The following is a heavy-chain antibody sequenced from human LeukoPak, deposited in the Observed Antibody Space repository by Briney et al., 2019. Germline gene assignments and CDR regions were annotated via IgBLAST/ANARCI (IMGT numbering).Heavy chain of an antibody. CDR2: IYYSGSS. V-gene: IGHV4-39*01. J-gene: IGHJ4*02. D-gene: IGHD5-18*01. CDR3: ARGDSYGCD. Sequence: SVTLSLTCSVSGGSMSSSSSYWGWIRQPPGKGLEWIGSIYYSGSSFDNPALKSRVTISVDTSKNQFSLKLSSVTAADTAVYYCARGDSYGCDWGQGTLVTVSS. CDR1: GGSMSSSSSY.